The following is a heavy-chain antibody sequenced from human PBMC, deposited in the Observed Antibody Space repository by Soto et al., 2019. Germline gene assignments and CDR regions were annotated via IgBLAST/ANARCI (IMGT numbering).Heavy chain of an antibody. J-gene: IGHJ6*02. V-gene: IGHV3-66*01. CDR1: GFTVSSNY. Sequence: EVQLVESGGGLVQPGGSLRLSCAASGFTVSSNYMSWVRQAPGKGLEWVSVIYSGGSTYYADSVKGRFTISRDYSKNTLYLQMNSLRAEDTAVYYCARLIPATAIPRRYYYYCMDVWGQGTTVTVSS. D-gene: IGHD2-2*02. CDR2: IYSGGST. CDR3: ARLIPATAIPRRYYYYCMDV.